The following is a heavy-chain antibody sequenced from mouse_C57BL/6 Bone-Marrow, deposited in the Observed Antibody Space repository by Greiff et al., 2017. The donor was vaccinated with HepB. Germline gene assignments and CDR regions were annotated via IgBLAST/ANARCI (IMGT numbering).Heavy chain of an antibody. V-gene: IGHV5-6*01. CDR2: ISSGGSYT. CDR1: GFTFSSYG. J-gene: IGHJ2*01. CDR3: ARKGDYFDY. Sequence: EVNVVESGGDLVKPGGSLKLSCAASGFTFSSYGMSWVRQTPDKRLEWVATISSGGSYTYYPDSVKGRFTISRDNAKNTLYLQMSSLKSEDTAMYYCARKGDYFDYWGQGTTLTVSS.